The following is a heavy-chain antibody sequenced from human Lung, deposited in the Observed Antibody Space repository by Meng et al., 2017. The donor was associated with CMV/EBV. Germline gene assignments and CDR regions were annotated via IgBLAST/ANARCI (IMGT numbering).Heavy chain of an antibody. J-gene: IGHJ4*02. CDR3: ARQYSSSYYSDY. D-gene: IGHD6-6*01. V-gene: IGHV4-34*01. Sequence: SETLSLXXGIYGGSLSGYYWSWIRQTPGKGLEWIGEIRHSGDITNYNPSLKSRVTISIDTSKKQFSLKLSAVTAADTAVYYCARQYSSSYYSDYWGQGTRVTVSS. CDR2: IRHSGDIT. CDR1: GGSLSGYY.